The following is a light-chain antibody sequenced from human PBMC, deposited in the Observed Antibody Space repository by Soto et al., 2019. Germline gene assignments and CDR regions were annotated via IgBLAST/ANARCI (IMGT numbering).Light chain of an antibody. CDR2: GAS. V-gene: IGKV3-15*01. J-gene: IGKJ4*01. Sequence: EIVMTQSPATLSVSPGERATLSCRASQSVSANLAWYQQKPGQAPRLLIYGASTRATVVPARFSGSGSGTEFTLTISSLQSEDFAVYFCHQYNNWPVTFGGGNKVEIK. CDR3: HQYNNWPVT. CDR1: QSVSAN.